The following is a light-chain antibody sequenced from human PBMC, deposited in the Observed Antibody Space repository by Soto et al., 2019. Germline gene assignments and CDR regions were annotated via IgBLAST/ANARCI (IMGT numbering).Light chain of an antibody. CDR1: NSDIGNYNI. V-gene: IGLV2-23*02. Sequence: QSVLTQPASVSGSPGQSITISCTGTNSDIGNYNIVSWYQQHPDKAPKLIIYEVTKRPSGVSNRFSGSKSGNTASLTISGLQAEDEGDYHCCLYVGSHVFVLGTGTKVTVL. CDR2: EVT. CDR3: CLYVGSHVFV. J-gene: IGLJ1*01.